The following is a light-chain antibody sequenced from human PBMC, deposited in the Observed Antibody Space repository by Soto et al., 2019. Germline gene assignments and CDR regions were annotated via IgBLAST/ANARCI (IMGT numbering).Light chain of an antibody. Sequence: QSALTQPPSASGSPGQSVTISCTGTSSDVGGYNYVSWYQQHPGKAPKLMIYEVTKRPSGVPDRFSGSKSDNTASLTVSGLQAQDEADYYCSSYAGSNFVVFGGGTKLTVL. CDR1: SSDVGGYNY. V-gene: IGLV2-8*01. CDR3: SSYAGSNFVV. J-gene: IGLJ2*01. CDR2: EVT.